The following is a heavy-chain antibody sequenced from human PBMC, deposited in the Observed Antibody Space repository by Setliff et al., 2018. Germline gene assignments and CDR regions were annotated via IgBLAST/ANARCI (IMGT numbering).Heavy chain of an antibody. CDR3: AKGPDSSGYQGWFDP. CDR2: LNHSGST. D-gene: IGHD3-22*01. J-gene: IGHJ5*02. V-gene: IGHV4-34*01. CDR1: GGPFRGSS. Sequence: PSETLSLTCAVSGGPFRGSSWSWIRQPPGKGLEWIGELNHSGSTNYNPSLKSRVTIAVDTSKNQFSLKLSSVTAADTAVYYCAKGPDSSGYQGWFDPWGQGTLVTVSS.